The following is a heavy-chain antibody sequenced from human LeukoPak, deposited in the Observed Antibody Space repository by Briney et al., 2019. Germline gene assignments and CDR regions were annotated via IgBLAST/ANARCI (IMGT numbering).Heavy chain of an antibody. CDR2: IYYSGST. Sequence: PSETLSLTCTVSGGSISSYYWSWIRRPPGKGLEWIGYIYYSGSTNYNPSLKSRVTISVDTSKNQFSLKLSSVTAADTAVYYCARHMSVKLRYFDWLSPRYYYYGMDVWGQGTTVTVSS. J-gene: IGHJ6*02. D-gene: IGHD3-9*01. CDR3: ARHMSVKLRYFDWLSPRYYYYGMDV. V-gene: IGHV4-59*08. CDR1: GGSISSYY.